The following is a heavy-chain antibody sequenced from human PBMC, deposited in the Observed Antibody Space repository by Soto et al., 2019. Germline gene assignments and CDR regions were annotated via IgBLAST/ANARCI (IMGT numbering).Heavy chain of an antibody. V-gene: IGHV4-31*03. CDR1: GDSISSGGYY. CDR3: ARDEGAQFDWYFDL. J-gene: IGHJ2*01. Sequence: QVQLQESGPGLVKPSQTLSLTCSVSGDSISSGGYYWNWIRQLPGKGLEWIGYTSYSGSTYYNPSLNSRATMSVDTSKNQFSLKLTSVTAAYTAVYYCARDEGAQFDWYFDLWGRGTLVTVSS. CDR2: TSYSGST.